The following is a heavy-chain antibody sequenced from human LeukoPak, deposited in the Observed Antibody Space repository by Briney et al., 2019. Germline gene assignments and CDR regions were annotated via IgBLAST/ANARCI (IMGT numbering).Heavy chain of an antibody. CDR1: GGSLRSTYY. J-gene: IGHJ5*02. Sequence: KPSETLSLTCTVSGGSLRSTYYWGWIRQHPGKGLEWMGSMYYTGTTYYNPSLKTRVTMSFDTSKNQFSLNLSSVAAADTAVYYCARDWGTPMAHTDHWGQGTLVTVSS. D-gene: IGHD5-18*01. CDR3: ARDWGTPMAHTDH. CDR2: MYYTGTT. V-gene: IGHV4-39*07.